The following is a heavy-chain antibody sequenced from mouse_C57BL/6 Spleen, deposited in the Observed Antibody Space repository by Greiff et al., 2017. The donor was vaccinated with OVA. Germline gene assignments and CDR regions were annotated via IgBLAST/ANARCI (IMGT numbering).Heavy chain of an antibody. V-gene: IGHV1-50*01. J-gene: IGHJ2*01. Sequence: QVQLQQPGAELVKPGASVKLSCKASGYTFTSYWMQWVKQRPGQGLEWIGEIDPSDSYTNYNQKFKGKATLTVDPSSSTAYMQLSSLTSEDSAVYYCARGEGQLRLFDYWGQGTTLTVSS. D-gene: IGHD3-2*02. CDR1: GYTFTSYW. CDR2: IDPSDSYT. CDR3: ARGEGQLRLFDY.